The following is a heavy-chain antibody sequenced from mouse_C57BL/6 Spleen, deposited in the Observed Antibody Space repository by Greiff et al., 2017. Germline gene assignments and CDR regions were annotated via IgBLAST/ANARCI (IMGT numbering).Heavy chain of an antibody. CDR1: GYTFTSYW. CDR2: IDPNRGGT. Sequence: QVQLQQPGAELVKPGASVKLSCKASGYTFTSYWMHWVKQRPGRGLEWIGRIDPNRGGTKYNEKFKSKATLTVDKTSSTADIQLSSLASEDSAVYYCARSVITTVFDYWGQGTPLTVSS. V-gene: IGHV1-72*01. CDR3: ARSVITTVFDY. J-gene: IGHJ2*01. D-gene: IGHD1-1*01.